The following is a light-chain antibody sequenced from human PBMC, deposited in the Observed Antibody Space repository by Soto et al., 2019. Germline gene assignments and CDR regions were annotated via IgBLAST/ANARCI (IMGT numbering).Light chain of an antibody. J-gene: IGKJ1*01. CDR1: QSVSSSY. CDR3: QQYNTWPPT. V-gene: IGKV3D-20*01. CDR2: DAS. Sequence: EIVLTQSQAALSLSPGERATLSCGASQSVSSSYLAWYQQKPGLAPRLLIYDASSRATGIPDRFSGSESGTDFTLTISSPQSEDFAVYYCQQYNTWPPTFGQGTKVDIK.